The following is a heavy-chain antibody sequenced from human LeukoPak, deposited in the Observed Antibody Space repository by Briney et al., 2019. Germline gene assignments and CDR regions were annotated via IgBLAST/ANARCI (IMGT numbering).Heavy chain of an antibody. V-gene: IGHV5-51*01. CDR1: GYSFTSYW. D-gene: IGHD2-2*01. CDR2: IYPGDSDT. J-gene: IGHJ6*03. Sequence: GESLKISCKGSGYSFTSYWIGWVRQMPGKGLEWMGIIYPGDSDTRYSPSFQGQVTISADKSINTAYLQWSSLKASDTAMYYCARVFGYCSSTSCYEDYYYYYMDVWGKGTTVTISS. CDR3: ARVFGYCSSTSCYEDYYYYYMDV.